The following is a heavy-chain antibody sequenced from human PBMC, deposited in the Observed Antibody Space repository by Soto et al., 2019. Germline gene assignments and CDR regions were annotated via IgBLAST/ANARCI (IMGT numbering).Heavy chain of an antibody. CDR3: TSFMVGTTHY. J-gene: IGHJ4*02. D-gene: IGHD1-26*01. CDR1: GFIFDTFA. V-gene: IGHV3-23*01. CDR2: ISGSGGSK. Sequence: PGGSLRRSCAASGFIFDTFAMSWVRQAPGQGLEWVSFISGSGGSKSYADSVRGRFTISRDHSKNTAYLQMNSLKTEDTAVYYCTSFMVGTTHYWGPGTLVTVSS.